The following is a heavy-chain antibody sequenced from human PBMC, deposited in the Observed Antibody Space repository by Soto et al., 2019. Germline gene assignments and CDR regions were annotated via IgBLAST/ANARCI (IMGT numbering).Heavy chain of an antibody. CDR3: ARDQGYSSSRDIRNYYYGMDV. Sequence: SVKVSCKASGGTFSSYAISWVRRAPGRGLEWMGGIIPIFGTANYAQKFQGRVTITADESTSTAYMELSSLRSEDTAVYYCARDQGYSSSRDIRNYYYGMDVWGQGTTVTVSS. CDR2: IIPIFGTA. J-gene: IGHJ6*02. V-gene: IGHV1-69*13. CDR1: GGTFSSYA. D-gene: IGHD6-13*01.